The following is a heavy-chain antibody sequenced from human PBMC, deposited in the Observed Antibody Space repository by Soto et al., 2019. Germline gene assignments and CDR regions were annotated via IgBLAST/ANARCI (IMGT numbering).Heavy chain of an antibody. J-gene: IGHJ5*02. V-gene: IGHV4-31*03. CDR1: GGSISSGGYY. Sequence: SETLSLTCTVSGGSISSGGYYWSWIRQHPGKGLEWIGYIYYSGSTYYNPSLKSRVTISVDTSKNQFSLKLSSVTAADTAVYYCARGIAAAGEAWGQGTLVTVSS. D-gene: IGHD6-13*01. CDR2: IYYSGST. CDR3: ARGIAAAGEA.